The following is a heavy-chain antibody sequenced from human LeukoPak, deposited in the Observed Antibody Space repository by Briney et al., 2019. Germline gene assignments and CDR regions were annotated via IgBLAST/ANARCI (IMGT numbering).Heavy chain of an antibody. Sequence: GGSLRLSCAASGFTFSSYAMSWVRQAPGKGLEWVSAISGSGGSTYYADSVKGRFTISRDNPKNMLYLQMNSLRAEDTAVYYCAKDRGSSWYWFGVDYWGQGTLVTVSS. CDR1: GFTFSSYA. CDR2: ISGSGGST. CDR3: AKDRGSSWYWFGVDY. J-gene: IGHJ4*02. D-gene: IGHD6-13*01. V-gene: IGHV3-23*01.